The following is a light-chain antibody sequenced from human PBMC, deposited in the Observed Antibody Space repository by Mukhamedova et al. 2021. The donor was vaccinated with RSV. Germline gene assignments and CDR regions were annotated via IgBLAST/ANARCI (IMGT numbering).Light chain of an antibody. J-gene: IGKJ1*01. CDR3: QQYNSYST. CDR1: QSISSW. V-gene: IGKV1-5*03. Sequence: RVTITCRASQSISSWLAWYQQKPGKAPKLLIYKASSLESGVPSRFSGSGSGTEFTLTISSLQPDDFATYYFQQYNSYSTFGQGTK. CDR2: KAS.